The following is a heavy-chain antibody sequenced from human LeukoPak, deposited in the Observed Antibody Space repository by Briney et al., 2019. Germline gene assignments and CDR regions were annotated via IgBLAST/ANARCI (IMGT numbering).Heavy chain of an antibody. J-gene: IGHJ4*02. Sequence: GGSLRLSCAASGFTFDDYAMQWVREAPGKGLECVSGINWSGGSTGCADSVKGRFTISRDNAKNSLYLQMNSLRAEDTALYYCAREGGNLPFDYWGQGTLVTVSS. D-gene: IGHD4-23*01. CDR2: INWSGGST. V-gene: IGHV3-20*04. CDR1: GFTFDDYA. CDR3: AREGGNLPFDY.